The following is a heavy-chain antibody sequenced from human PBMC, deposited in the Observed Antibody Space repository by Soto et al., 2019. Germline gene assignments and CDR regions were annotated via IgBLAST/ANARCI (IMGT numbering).Heavy chain of an antibody. CDR2: INHSGST. CDR1: GGSFSGYY. CDR3: ARGYRYFDY. Sequence: QVQIQQWGAGLLNPSEALSLTCAVYGGSFSGYYWSWIRQPPGKGLEWIGEINHSGSTNYNPSLKSRVTISVDTSKNQFSLKLSSVTAADTAVYYCARGYRYFDYWGQGTLVTVSS. V-gene: IGHV4-34*01. J-gene: IGHJ4*02. D-gene: IGHD2-2*01.